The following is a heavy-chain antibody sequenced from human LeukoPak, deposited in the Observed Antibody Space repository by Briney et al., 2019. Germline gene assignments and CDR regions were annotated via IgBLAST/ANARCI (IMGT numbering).Heavy chain of an antibody. Sequence: GVSLRLSCAASGFTFSNCWMHWRRQAPGKGLVWVSRINSDGINKSYADSVNGRFTISSDNAKNTHNLQMNSQRVEDTAVYYGARDLGQYYDTSHNWFDPWGEGTLVTVSS. V-gene: IGHV3-74*01. CDR1: GFTFSNCW. CDR2: INSDGINK. D-gene: IGHD3-22*01. CDR3: ARDLGQYYDTSHNWFDP. J-gene: IGHJ5*02.